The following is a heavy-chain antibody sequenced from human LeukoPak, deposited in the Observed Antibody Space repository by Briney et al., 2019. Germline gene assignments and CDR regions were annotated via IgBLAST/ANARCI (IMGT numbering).Heavy chain of an antibody. D-gene: IGHD6-19*01. V-gene: IGHV3-48*03. CDR1: GFTFSSYE. CDR3: ARDRRSSGWYPKLDY. Sequence: GGSLRLSCAASGFTFSSYEMNWVGQAPGKGLEGVSYISSSGSTIYYADSVKGRFTISRDNAKNSLYLQMNSLRAEDTAVYYCARDRRSSGWYPKLDYWGQGTLVTVSS. J-gene: IGHJ4*02. CDR2: ISSSGSTI.